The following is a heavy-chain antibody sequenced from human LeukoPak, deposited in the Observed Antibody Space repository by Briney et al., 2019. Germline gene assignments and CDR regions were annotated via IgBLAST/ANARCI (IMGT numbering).Heavy chain of an antibody. Sequence: GGSLRLSCAASGFTVSSNYMSWVRQAPGKGLEWVSVFYSGGSTYYAESVQGRFTISRDNSKNTVHLQMNSLRAEDTAVYYCARGAGWNYFEYWGQGTLVTVSS. CDR2: FYSGGST. D-gene: IGHD6-19*01. CDR3: ARGAGWNYFEY. J-gene: IGHJ4*02. V-gene: IGHV3-66*02. CDR1: GFTVSSNY.